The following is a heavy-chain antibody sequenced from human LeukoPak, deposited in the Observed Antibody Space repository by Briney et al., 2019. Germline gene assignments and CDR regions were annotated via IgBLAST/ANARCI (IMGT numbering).Heavy chain of an antibody. V-gene: IGHV3-23*01. CDR3: AAVDVDTAFP. CDR2: VSGSGGST. J-gene: IGHJ5*02. CDR1: GFTFSTYG. D-gene: IGHD5-18*01. Sequence: GGTLRLSCAASGFTFSTYGMSWVRQAPGKGLEWVSAVSGSGGSTYYADSVKGRFTISRDNSKNTLYLQMNSLRAEDTAVYYCAAVDVDTAFPWGQGTLVTVSS.